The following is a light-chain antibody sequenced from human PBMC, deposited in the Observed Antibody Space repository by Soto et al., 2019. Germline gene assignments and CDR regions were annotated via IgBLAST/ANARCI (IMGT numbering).Light chain of an antibody. V-gene: IGLV2-8*01. Sequence: QSVLTQPPSASGSPGQSVTISCTGASSDVGGYNYVSWCQQHPGKAPKLMIYEVTKRPSGVPDRFSGSKSSNTASLTVSGLQAEDEADYYCSSYAGSNNLVFGGGTKLTVL. J-gene: IGLJ3*02. CDR1: SSDVGGYNY. CDR3: SSYAGSNNLV. CDR2: EVT.